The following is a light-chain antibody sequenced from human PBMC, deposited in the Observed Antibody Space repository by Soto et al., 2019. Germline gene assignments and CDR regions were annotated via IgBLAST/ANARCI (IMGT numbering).Light chain of an antibody. Sequence: SYELAQPPSVSVAAGQTASISCGGNTFGRTSVHWYHQKPGHAPVLVVYDDSDRPSGIPERFSGSNSGNTATLTISRVEAGDEADYYCQVWDTSSDHPGVFGTGTKVTVL. CDR1: TFGRTS. CDR3: QVWDTSSDHPGV. CDR2: DDS. J-gene: IGLJ1*01. V-gene: IGLV3-21*02.